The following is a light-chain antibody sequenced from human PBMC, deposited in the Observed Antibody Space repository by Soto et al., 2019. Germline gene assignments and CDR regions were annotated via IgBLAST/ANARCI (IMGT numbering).Light chain of an antibody. J-gene: IGKJ1*01. Sequence: EIVLTQSPGTLSLSPGERATLSCRAGRSFGTSYLAWYQQKPGQAPRLLIYGASSRASGIPDRFSGSLSGTGFTLTISSLEPEDFAVYYCQQYRDSPWTFGQGTKVEIK. V-gene: IGKV3-20*01. CDR1: RSFGTSY. CDR3: QQYRDSPWT. CDR2: GAS.